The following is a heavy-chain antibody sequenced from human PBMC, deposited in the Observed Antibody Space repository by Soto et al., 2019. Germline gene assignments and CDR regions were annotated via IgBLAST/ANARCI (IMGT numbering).Heavy chain of an antibody. CDR1: GFTFSSYA. D-gene: IGHD4-4*01. J-gene: IGHJ2*01. CDR3: ARPLWRNDYNWGYFDL. Sequence: QVQLVESGGGVVQPGRSLRLSCAASGFTFSSYAMHWVRQAPGKGVEWVAVISYDGSNKYYADSVKGRFTISRDNSKNTLDLQMNSLRAEDTAVYYCARPLWRNDYNWGYFDLWGRGTLVTVSS. CDR2: ISYDGSNK. V-gene: IGHV3-30-3*01.